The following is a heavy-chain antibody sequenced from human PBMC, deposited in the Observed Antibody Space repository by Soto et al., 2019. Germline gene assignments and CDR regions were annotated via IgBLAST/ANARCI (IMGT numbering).Heavy chain of an antibody. CDR1: GYTFTSYY. CDR3: ARDLNTIFGVVIIPVSYYGMDV. CDR2: INPSGGST. D-gene: IGHD3-3*01. Sequence: GASVKVSCKASGYTFTSYYMHWVRQAPGQGLEWMGIINPSGGSTSYAQKFQGRVTMTRDTSTSTVYMELSSLRSEDTAVYYCARDLNTIFGVVIIPVSYYGMDVWGQGTTVTVS. V-gene: IGHV1-46*01. J-gene: IGHJ6*02.